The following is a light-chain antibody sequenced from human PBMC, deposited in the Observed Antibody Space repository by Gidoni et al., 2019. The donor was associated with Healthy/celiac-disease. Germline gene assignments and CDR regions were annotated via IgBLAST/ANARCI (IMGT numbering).Light chain of an antibody. CDR3: SSYTSSSTL. J-gene: IGLJ1*01. Sequence: QSALTQPASVSGSPGQSITITCTGTSSDVGGYNDVSWYQQHPGKAPKLMIYEVSNRPSGVPDRFSGSKSGNTASLTISGLQAEDEADYYCSSYTSSSTLFGTGTKVTVL. V-gene: IGLV2-14*01. CDR2: EVS. CDR1: SSDVGGYND.